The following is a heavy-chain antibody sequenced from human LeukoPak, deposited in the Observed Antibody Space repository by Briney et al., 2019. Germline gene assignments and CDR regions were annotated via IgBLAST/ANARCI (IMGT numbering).Heavy chain of an antibody. Sequence: GGSLRLSCAASGFPFSTYWMAWVRQAPGKGLDWVANIRKDGGAKFYAASVKGRFIISRDNAKNSLYLRMNNLRDEDTAVYYCASSHDSSGNDWGQGTPVTV. V-gene: IGHV3-7*01. J-gene: IGHJ4*02. D-gene: IGHD3-22*01. CDR1: GFPFSTYW. CDR2: IRKDGGAK. CDR3: ASSHDSSGND.